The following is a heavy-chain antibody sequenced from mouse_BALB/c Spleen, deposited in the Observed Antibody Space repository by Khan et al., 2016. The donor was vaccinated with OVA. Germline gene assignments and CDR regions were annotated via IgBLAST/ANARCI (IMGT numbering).Heavy chain of an antibody. CDR3: AKGVWSYYYAIDN. CDR1: GFSLTDYG. J-gene: IGHJ4*01. V-gene: IGHV2-6-5*01. Sequence: QMQLEESGPGLVAPSQSLSITYTVSGFSLTDYGVSWIRQPPGKGLEWLGVIWGGGSTYYNSALKSRLSISKDNSKSQVFLKMNSLQTDDTALYYCAKGVWSYYYAIDNWGQGTSVTVSS. D-gene: IGHD2-10*02. CDR2: IWGGGST.